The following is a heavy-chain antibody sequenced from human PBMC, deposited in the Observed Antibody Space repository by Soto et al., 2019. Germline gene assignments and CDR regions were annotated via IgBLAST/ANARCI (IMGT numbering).Heavy chain of an antibody. V-gene: IGHV4-38-2*01. Sequence: SETLSLTCAVSGYSISSGYYWGWIRQPPGKGLEWVGGIFYTGTTYYSPSLKDRVSISVDTSKNSFSLNLTSVTAADTAVYFCARLVVVAPVANVWGQGALVTVSS. CDR2: IFYTGTT. D-gene: IGHD2-21*01. CDR3: ARLVVVAPVANV. J-gene: IGHJ4*02. CDR1: GYSISSGYY.